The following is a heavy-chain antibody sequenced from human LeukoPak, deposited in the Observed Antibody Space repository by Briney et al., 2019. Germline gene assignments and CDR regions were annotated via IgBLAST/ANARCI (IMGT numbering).Heavy chain of an antibody. D-gene: IGHD6-19*01. Sequence: PGGSLRLSCAASGFSFSSYDMYWVRQAPGKGLEWVAFIRYDGSNKYYADSVKGRFTISRDNSESTLYLQLNSLRAEDTAVYYCTTITVASHFDYWGPGTLVTVSS. CDR1: GFSFSSYD. V-gene: IGHV3-30*02. CDR2: IRYDGSNK. J-gene: IGHJ4*02. CDR3: TTITVASHFDY.